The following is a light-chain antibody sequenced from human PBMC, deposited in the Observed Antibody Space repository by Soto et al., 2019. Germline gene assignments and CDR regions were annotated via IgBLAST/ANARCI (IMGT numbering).Light chain of an antibody. V-gene: IGLV2-8*01. CDR1: SSDFGAYNY. J-gene: IGLJ1*01. Sequence: QSALTQPPSASGSPGQSVTISCTGASSDFGAYNYVSWYQQHPGKAPKLIIYEVSKRPSGVPDRFSGSKSGNTASLTVSGLQAEDEADYYCSSYAGSILFGTGTKVTVL. CDR2: EVS. CDR3: SSYAGSIL.